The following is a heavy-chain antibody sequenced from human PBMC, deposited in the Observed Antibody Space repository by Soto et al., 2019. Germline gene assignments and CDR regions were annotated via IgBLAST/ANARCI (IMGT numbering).Heavy chain of an antibody. J-gene: IGHJ3*02. V-gene: IGHV3-7*01. CDR1: GFTFGSYW. CDR3: ARLSHVYGDYAGAFDI. CDR2: IKWDASEK. Sequence: PGGSLRLSCAASGFTFGSYWMSWVRQAPGKGPEWLATIKWDASEKKYVDSVKGRFTTSRDNAKNALYLQMDSLRAEDTAVYYCARLSHVYGDYAGAFDIWGQGTMVTVSS. D-gene: IGHD4-17*01.